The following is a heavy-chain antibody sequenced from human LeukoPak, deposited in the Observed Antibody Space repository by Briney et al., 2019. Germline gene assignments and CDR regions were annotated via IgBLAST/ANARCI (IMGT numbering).Heavy chain of an antibody. Sequence: PSETLSLTCTVSGGSISSSSYYWGWIRQPPGKGLEWIGYIYYSGSTSYKPSLKSRVTISVDTSKNQFSLKLSSVTAADTAVYYCARDRALGSGKYYFDYWGQGTLVTVSS. CDR2: IYYSGST. CDR1: GGSISSSSYY. V-gene: IGHV4-61*01. D-gene: IGHD3-16*01. CDR3: ARDRALGSGKYYFDY. J-gene: IGHJ4*02.